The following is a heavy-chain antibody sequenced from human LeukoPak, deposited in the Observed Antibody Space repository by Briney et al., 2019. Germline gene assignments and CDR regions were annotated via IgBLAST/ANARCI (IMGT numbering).Heavy chain of an antibody. J-gene: IGHJ5*02. CDR2: ITNSGGTT. V-gene: IGHV3-23*01. Sequence: GGSLRLSCAASGFIFSNYAMSWVRQAPGKVLEWVSAITNSGGTTYYADSVKGRLTISRDNFKNTLYLQMNSLRAEDTAVYYCAKFLGVSVWYGISGPWGQGTLVTVSS. CDR1: GFIFSNYA. D-gene: IGHD3-10*01. CDR3: AKFLGVSVWYGISGP.